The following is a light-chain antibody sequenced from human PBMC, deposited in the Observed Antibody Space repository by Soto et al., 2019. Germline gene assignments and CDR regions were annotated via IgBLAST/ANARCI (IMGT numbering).Light chain of an antibody. CDR1: QRIAKF. CDR3: QQRTNWPLT. J-gene: IGKJ4*01. V-gene: IGKV3-11*01. Sequence: EIVLTQSPDTLSLSPGERATLFCRASQRIAKFLAWYQQKGGQAPRLLIFDASTRATDVPGRFNGSGSGTAITLTTSSLEPEDSAVYYCQQRTNWPLTFGVGTKVEVK. CDR2: DAS.